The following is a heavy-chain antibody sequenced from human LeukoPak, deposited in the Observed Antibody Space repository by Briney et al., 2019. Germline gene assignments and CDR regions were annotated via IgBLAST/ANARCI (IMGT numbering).Heavy chain of an antibody. V-gene: IGHV1-18*01. CDR3: ARDIRTNDAFDI. D-gene: IGHD2-2*02. CDR2: ISAYNGNT. CDR1: GYTFTSYG. Sequence: ASVKVSCKASGYTFTSYGISWVRQAPGQGLEWMGWISAYNGNTDYAQKLQGRVTMTTDTSTSTAYMELRSLRSDDTAVYYCARDIRTNDAFDIWGQGTMVTVSS. J-gene: IGHJ3*02.